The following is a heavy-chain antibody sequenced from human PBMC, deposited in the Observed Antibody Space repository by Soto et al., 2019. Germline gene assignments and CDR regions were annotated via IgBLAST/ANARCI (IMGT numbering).Heavy chain of an antibody. D-gene: IGHD2-2*01. CDR2: FDPEDGET. CDR3: ATVAVVVTADPYGMEV. Sequence: GASVKVSCKVSGYTLTELSMHWVRQARGKGLEWMGGFDPEDGETIYAQKFQGRVTMTEDTSTDTAYMELSSLRSEDTAVYYCATVAVVVTADPYGMEVLRQGTTVTVSS. V-gene: IGHV1-24*01. CDR1: GYTLTELS. J-gene: IGHJ6*01.